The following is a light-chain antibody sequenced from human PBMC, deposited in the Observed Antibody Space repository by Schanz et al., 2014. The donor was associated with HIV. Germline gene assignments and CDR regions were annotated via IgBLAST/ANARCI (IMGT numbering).Light chain of an antibody. CDR2: QAS. CDR1: QNIGKW. V-gene: IGKV1-5*03. Sequence: DVQMTQSPTTLSASVGDRVTITCRASQNIGKWLTWYQQKPGKAPNLLIYQASSLNIGVPSRFSGSGSGTEFTLTISSLQPDDFATYYCQQYAVSSWTFGLGTRV. J-gene: IGKJ1*01. CDR3: QQYAVSSWT.